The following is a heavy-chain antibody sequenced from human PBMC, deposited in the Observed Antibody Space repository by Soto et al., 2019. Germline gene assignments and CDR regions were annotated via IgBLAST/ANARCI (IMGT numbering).Heavy chain of an antibody. CDR2: ISGYNGNR. Sequence: QVQLVQSGAEVKKPGASVKVSCKASGYTFTTYGISWMRQAPGQGLEWMGWISGYNGNRNYAQNLQGRVTVTTDTSTSTAYMELRNLRSDDTSVYYCAREVDARGGEYDYWGQGTLVIVSS. CDR1: GYTFTTYG. CDR3: AREVDARGGEYDY. J-gene: IGHJ4*02. V-gene: IGHV1-18*01. D-gene: IGHD3-16*01.